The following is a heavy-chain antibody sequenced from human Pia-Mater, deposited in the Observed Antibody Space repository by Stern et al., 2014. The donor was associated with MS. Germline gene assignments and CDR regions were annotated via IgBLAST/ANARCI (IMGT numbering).Heavy chain of an antibody. CDR3: ARGVTAVTNYVPNWCFDL. CDR1: GASITNRDY. Sequence: VQLVESGPGLVKPSETLSLTCTVSGASITNRDYWGWIRQPPGKGLEWIGSVYYSGITYYRPSLKSRAAISIDTSRKQFFLRLNSVTATDTAVYFCARGVTAVTNYVPNWCFDLWGRGTLVTVSS. J-gene: IGHJ2*01. V-gene: IGHV4-39*02. D-gene: IGHD4-11*01. CDR2: VYYSGIT.